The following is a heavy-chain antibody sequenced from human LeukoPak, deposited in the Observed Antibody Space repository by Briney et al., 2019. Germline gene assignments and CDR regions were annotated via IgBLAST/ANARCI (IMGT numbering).Heavy chain of an antibody. Sequence: GGSLRLSCAASGFNLNNYWTSWLRQAPGKGREWVANIKDDGSEEYYVGSVKGRFTIVRDNAYNSLYLQMNSLRVEDTAIYFCARFTRRYSGDYWGQGTLVSVSS. V-gene: IGHV3-7*03. J-gene: IGHJ4*02. CDR3: ARFTRRYSGDY. D-gene: IGHD1-26*01. CDR1: GFNLNNYW. CDR2: IKDDGSEE.